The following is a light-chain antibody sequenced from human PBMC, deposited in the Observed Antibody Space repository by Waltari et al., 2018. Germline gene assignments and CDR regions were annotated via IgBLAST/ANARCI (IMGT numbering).Light chain of an antibody. Sequence: QSALTQPASVSGSPGQSITISCTGTSSDVGGYNYVSWYQQHPGKAPKLMIYEVSNRPSGFSNRFSGSKSGNTASLTISWLQAEYEADYYCSSYTSSSTVVFGGVTKLTVL. J-gene: IGLJ2*01. V-gene: IGLV2-14*01. CDR1: SSDVGGYNY. CDR2: EVS. CDR3: SSYTSSSTVV.